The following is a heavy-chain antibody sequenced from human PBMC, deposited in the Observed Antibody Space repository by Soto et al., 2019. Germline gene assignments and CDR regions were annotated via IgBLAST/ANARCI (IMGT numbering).Heavy chain of an antibody. CDR1: GGSISSYY. D-gene: IGHD2-21*02. CDR2: IYYSGST. Sequence: PSETLSLTCTVSGGSISSYYWSWIRQPPGKGLEWIGYIYYSGSTNYNPSLKSRVTISVDTSKNQFSLKLSSVTAADTAVYYCAREMTAIQNWFDPWGKGTLVTVSS. J-gene: IGHJ5*02. V-gene: IGHV4-59*01. CDR3: AREMTAIQNWFDP.